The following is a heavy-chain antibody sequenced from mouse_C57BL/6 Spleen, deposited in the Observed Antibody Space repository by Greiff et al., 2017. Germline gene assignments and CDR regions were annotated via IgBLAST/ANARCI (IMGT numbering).Heavy chain of an antibody. V-gene: IGHV1-80*01. Sequence: QVQLQQSGAELVKPGASVKISCKASGYAFSSYWMNWVKQRPGKGLEWIGQIYPGDGDTNYNGKFKGKATLTAVKSSSTAYMQLSSLTSEDSAVYVCARTGIYYGNYVDYWGQGTTLTVSS. CDR2: IYPGDGDT. D-gene: IGHD2-1*01. CDR1: GYAFSSYW. CDR3: ARTGIYYGNYVDY. J-gene: IGHJ2*01.